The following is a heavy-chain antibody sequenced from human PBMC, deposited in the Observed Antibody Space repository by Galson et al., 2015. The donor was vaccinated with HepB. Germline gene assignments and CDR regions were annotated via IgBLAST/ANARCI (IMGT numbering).Heavy chain of an antibody. CDR2: TYYRSNWYD. CDR3: ARGRTLTFVED. CDR1: GDSVSSNIAA. Sequence: CAISGDSVSSNIAAWNWIRRSPSRGLEWLGRTYYRSNWYDDYGLSVKGRITINPDTSKNQFSLQLNSVTPEDTAVYYCARGRTLTFVEDWGQGTLVIVSS. V-gene: IGHV6-1*01. J-gene: IGHJ4*02. D-gene: IGHD3-16*01.